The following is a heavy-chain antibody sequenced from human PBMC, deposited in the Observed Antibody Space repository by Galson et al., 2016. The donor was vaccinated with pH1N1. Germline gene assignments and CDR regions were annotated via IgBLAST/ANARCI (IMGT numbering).Heavy chain of an antibody. Sequence: SLRLSCAASGFTFSSYAMSWVRQAPGKGLEWVSGIRGSGGSGDRAYYADSAKGRFTISRDDSKNTVYLQMNSLRAEDTAVYHCARSRNLDVWGQGTAVTVSS. CDR2: IRGSGGSGDRA. J-gene: IGHJ6*02. V-gene: IGHV3-23*01. D-gene: IGHD1-14*01. CDR3: ARSRNLDV. CDR1: GFTFSSYA.